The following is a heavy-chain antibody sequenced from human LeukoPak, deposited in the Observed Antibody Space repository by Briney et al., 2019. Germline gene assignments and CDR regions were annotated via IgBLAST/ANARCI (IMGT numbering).Heavy chain of an antibody. D-gene: IGHD6-13*01. CDR3: ARGDSSNLGLSGAFHI. Sequence: AGSLTLSCAVSGFTFSIYSINWVRQAPGKGLEWVSSISSSGEYKYYADSVKGRFTMSRDNAKNSLYLQRDSLRAEDTAVYYCARGDSSNLGLSGAFHIWGKGTGLSVSS. J-gene: IGHJ3*02. V-gene: IGHV3-21*01. CDR1: GFTFSIYS. CDR2: ISSSGEYK.